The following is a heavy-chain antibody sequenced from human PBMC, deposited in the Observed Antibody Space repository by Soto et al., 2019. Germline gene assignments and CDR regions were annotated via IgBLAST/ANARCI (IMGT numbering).Heavy chain of an antibody. Sequence: QVQLVESGGGVVQPWRSLRLSCAASGFTFSSYGMHWVRQAPGKGLEWVAVIWYDGSNKYYADSVKGRFTISRDNCKNTLYLQMNSLRAEDTAVYYCARGHGGVPLWPPDYWGQGTLVTVSS. CDR1: GFTFSSYG. J-gene: IGHJ4*02. CDR3: ARGHGGVPLWPPDY. CDR2: IWYDGSNK. V-gene: IGHV3-33*01. D-gene: IGHD5-18*01.